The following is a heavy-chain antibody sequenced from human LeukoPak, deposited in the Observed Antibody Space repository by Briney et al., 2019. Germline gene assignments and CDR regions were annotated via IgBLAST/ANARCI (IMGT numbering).Heavy chain of an antibody. V-gene: IGHV4-30-4*07. CDR1: GGSISSGDYS. J-gene: IGHJ4*02. Sequence: TSETLSLTCAVSGGSISSGDYSWSWIRQPPGEGLEWIVFIYNSGNTYYNPSLKSRVTLSVDTSKNQFSLNLSSVTAADTAVYYCARTAYDSSDFYRFDYWGQGTLVTVSS. CDR3: ARTAYDSSDFYRFDY. D-gene: IGHD3-22*01. CDR2: IYNSGNT.